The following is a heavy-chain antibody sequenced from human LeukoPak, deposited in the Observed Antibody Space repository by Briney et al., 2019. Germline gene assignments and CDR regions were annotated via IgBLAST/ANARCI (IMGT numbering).Heavy chain of an antibody. D-gene: IGHD3-10*01. Sequence: GGSLRLSCAASGFTFSSYWMHWVRQVPGKGLVWVSRINSDGSSRSYVDSVMGRFTISRDNAKNTLYLQMNSLRAEDTAVYYCANTYGSWGNFDTWGQGTLVTVSS. CDR3: ANTYGSWGNFDT. J-gene: IGHJ4*02. V-gene: IGHV3-74*01. CDR2: INSDGSSR. CDR1: GFTFSSYW.